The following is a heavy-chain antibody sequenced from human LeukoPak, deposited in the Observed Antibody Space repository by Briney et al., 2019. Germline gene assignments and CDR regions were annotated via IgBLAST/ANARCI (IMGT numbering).Heavy chain of an antibody. J-gene: IGHJ4*02. CDR1: GFTFSSYE. CDR2: ISSSGSTI. CDR3: ARFVQGSDSSGYSSHFDY. V-gene: IGHV3-48*03. D-gene: IGHD3-22*01. Sequence: TGGSLRLSCAASGFTFSSYEMNWVRQAPGKGLEWVSYISSSGSTIYYADSVKGRFTIFRDNSKNKLYLQMNSLRAEDTAVYYCARFVQGSDSSGYSSHFDYWGQGTLVTVSS.